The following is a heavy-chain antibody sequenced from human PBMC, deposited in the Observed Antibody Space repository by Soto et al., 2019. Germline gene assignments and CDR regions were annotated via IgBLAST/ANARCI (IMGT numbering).Heavy chain of an antibody. D-gene: IGHD3-3*01. V-gene: IGHV4-59*08. CDR1: GGSISSYY. CDR3: ARGITIFGVVTPFDYYYYYMDV. Sequence: QVQLQESGPGLVKPSETLSLTCTVSGGSISSYYWSWIRQPPGKGLEWIGYIYYSGSTNYNPSLKSRVTISVDTSKNQFSLKLSSVTAADTAVYYCARGITIFGVVTPFDYYYYYMDVWGKGTTVTVSS. J-gene: IGHJ6*03. CDR2: IYYSGST.